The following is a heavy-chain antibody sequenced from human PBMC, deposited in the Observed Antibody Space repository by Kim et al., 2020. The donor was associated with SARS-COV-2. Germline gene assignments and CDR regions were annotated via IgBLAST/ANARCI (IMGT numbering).Heavy chain of an antibody. J-gene: IGHJ4*02. D-gene: IGHD5-18*01. CDR3: ARHTGYSDDYYDYYFDY. V-gene: IGHV3-20*01. Sequence: VKGRFTISRDTAKNSLFLQMNRLRAEDTALYHCARHTGYSDDYYDYYFDYWGQGTLVTVSS.